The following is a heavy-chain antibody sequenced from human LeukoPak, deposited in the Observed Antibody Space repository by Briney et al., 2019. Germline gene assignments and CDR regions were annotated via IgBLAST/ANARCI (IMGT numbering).Heavy chain of an antibody. D-gene: IGHD6-19*01. CDR2: LYCSGRT. Sequence: PSQSLSLTCTVSGGSMSSGDYYWGWSRPPPGKGLEWIGDLYCSGRTYYNQSLKSRVTISVDTSKNQFSLKLSSVTAADTAVYYCARDSTGNQNGQIDSSGWYFDYWGQGTLVTVSS. V-gene: IGHV4-30-4*08. CDR3: ARDSTGNQNGQIDSSGWYFDY. CDR1: GGSMSSGDYY. J-gene: IGHJ4*02.